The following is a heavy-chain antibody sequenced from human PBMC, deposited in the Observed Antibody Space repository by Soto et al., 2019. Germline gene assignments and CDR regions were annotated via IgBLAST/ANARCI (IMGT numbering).Heavy chain of an antibody. V-gene: IGHV4-59*08. J-gene: IGHJ3*02. CDR1: GGSISSYY. CDR2: IYYSGST. CDR3: ARLLANWGSVGAFDI. Sequence: SETLSLTCTVSGGSISSYYWSWIRQPPGKGLEWIGYIYYSGSTNYNPSLKSRVTISVDTSKNQFSLKLISVTAADTAVYYCARLLANWGSVGAFDIWGQGTMVTVSS. D-gene: IGHD7-27*01.